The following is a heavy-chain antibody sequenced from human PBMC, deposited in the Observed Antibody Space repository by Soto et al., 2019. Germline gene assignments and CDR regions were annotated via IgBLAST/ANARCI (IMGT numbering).Heavy chain of an antibody. V-gene: IGHV3-13*04. CDR1: GFTFSSYD. CDR3: ARSPPGGYHYYYGMDS. CDR2: IGTAGDT. D-gene: IGHD3-22*01. Sequence: EVQLVESGGGLVQPGGSLRLSCAASGFTFSSYDMQWVRQATGKGLEWVSAIGTAGDTYYPGSVKGRFTISRENAKNSLYLQMNSLRAGYTAVYYCARSPPGGYHYYYGMDSWGQGTKATVSS. J-gene: IGHJ6*02.